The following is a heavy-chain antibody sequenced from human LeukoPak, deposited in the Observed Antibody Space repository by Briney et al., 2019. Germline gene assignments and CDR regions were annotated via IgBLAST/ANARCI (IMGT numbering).Heavy chain of an antibody. D-gene: IGHD2-15*01. Sequence: SVKVSCKASGGPFNSYAINWVRQVPGQGLEWMGRIIVILGKVNYAQKFQGRLTITADKSTRTAYMDLSNLASEDTAIYFCARYIHPQGLIGYAMDVWGQGTTVIVSS. CDR3: ARYIHPQGLIGYAMDV. V-gene: IGHV1-69*04. CDR1: GGPFNSYA. J-gene: IGHJ6*02. CDR2: IIVILGKV.